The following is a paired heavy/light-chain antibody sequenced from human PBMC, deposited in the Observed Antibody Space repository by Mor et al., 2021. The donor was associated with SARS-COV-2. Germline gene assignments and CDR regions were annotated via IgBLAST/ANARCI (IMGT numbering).Heavy chain of an antibody. CDR1: GFTFRSYA. Sequence: QVQLVESGGGVVQPGRSLRLSCAASGFTFRSYAMHWVRQAPGKGLEWVAFISYDGGSKYYADSVKGRFTISRDNSKNTLYLQMDSLRAEDTAVYYCARDWGRGGWYSDYWGQGTLVTFSS. CDR2: ISYDGGSK. CDR3: ARDWGRGGWYSDY. V-gene: IGHV3-30*04. J-gene: IGHJ4*02. D-gene: IGHD3-16*01.
Light chain of an antibody. CDR2: EVN. CDR3: CSYAGSSVV. J-gene: IGLJ2*01. CDR1: SSDVGSYNL. Sequence: QSALTQPASVSGSPGQSITISCTGTSSDVGSYNLVSWYQHHPGKAPKLMIYEVNKRPSGLSNRFSGSKSGNTASLTISGLQAEDEADYYCCSYAGSSVVFGGGTKLTVL. V-gene: IGLV2-23*02.